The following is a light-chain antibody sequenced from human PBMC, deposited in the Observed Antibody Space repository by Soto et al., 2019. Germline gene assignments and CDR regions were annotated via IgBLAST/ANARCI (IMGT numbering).Light chain of an antibody. J-gene: IGKJ4*01. CDR3: QQRSNWPLT. CDR1: QSVSGY. V-gene: IGKV3-11*01. CDR2: ADS. Sequence: EIVLTQSPATLSLSPGETATLSCRASQSVSGYIGWYQQKPGQAPRLLIYADSNRATGIPDRFSGSGSGTEFTLTISRLEPEDFAVYYCQQRSNWPLTFGGGTKVDIK.